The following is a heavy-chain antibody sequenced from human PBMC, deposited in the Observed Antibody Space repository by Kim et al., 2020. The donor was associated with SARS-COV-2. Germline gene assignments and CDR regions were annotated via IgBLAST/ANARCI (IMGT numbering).Heavy chain of an antibody. Sequence: GGSLRLSCAASGFTFSDYYMSWIRQAPGKGLEWVSYISSSSSYTNYADSVKGRFTISRDNAKNSLYLQMNSLRAEDTAVYYCAREAAARPSNGDYYYYYGMDVWGQGTTVTVSS. D-gene: IGHD6-6*01. V-gene: IGHV3-11*06. CDR2: ISSSSSYT. J-gene: IGHJ6*02. CDR3: AREAAARPSNGDYYYYYGMDV. CDR1: GFTFSDYY.